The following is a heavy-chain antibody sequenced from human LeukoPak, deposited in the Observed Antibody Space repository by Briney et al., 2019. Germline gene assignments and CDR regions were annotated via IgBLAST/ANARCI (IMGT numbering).Heavy chain of an antibody. V-gene: IGHV4-59*01. CDR3: ARDIEYSYAY. CDR1: GVSMSRYY. CDR2: IYYSGTT. D-gene: IGHD5-18*01. Sequence: TASETLSLTCKVSGVSMSRYYWSWIRQSPGRGLEWLGYIYYSGTTNYNPSLKSRVTISVDTSKNQFSLKLSSVTAADTAVYYCARDIEYSYAYWGQGTLVTVSS. J-gene: IGHJ4*02.